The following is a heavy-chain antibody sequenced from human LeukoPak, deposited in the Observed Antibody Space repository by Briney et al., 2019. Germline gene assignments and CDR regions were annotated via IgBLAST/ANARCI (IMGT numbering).Heavy chain of an antibody. CDR2: IYYSGSI. J-gene: IGHJ4*02. CDR1: GGSISSYY. V-gene: IGHV4-59*01. D-gene: IGHD1-26*01. Sequence: SETLSLTCTVSGGSISSYYWNWIRQPPGKGLEWIGYIYYSGSIKYNPSLKSRVTISLDTSKNQFSLELSSVTAADTAVYYCARLPGGYWGQGTLVTVSS. CDR3: ARLPGGY.